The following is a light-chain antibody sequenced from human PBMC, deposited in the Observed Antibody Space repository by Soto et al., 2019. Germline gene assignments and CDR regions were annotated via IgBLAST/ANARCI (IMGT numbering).Light chain of an antibody. V-gene: IGLV2-14*01. Sequence: QSALTQPASVSGSPGQSITISCSGTSSDVGGYNYVSWYQQHPGKAPKLMIYDVSNRPSGVSNRFSGSKSGNTASLTISGLQAEDEADYYCSSYISSSNHVVFGGGTKVTVL. J-gene: IGLJ2*01. CDR2: DVS. CDR3: SSYISSSNHVV. CDR1: SSDVGGYNY.